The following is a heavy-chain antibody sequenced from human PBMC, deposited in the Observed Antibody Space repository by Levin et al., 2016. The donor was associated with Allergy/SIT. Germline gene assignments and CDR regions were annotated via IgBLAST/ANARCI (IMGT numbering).Heavy chain of an antibody. CDR2: IYYNGRT. CDR3: AKFNGDPSGCWGGS. J-gene: IGHJ4*02. D-gene: IGHD3-3*01. Sequence: WIRQPPGKGLEWIGNIYYNGRTSYNPSLRSRLTMSVDSSKNQFSLRLSSVTAADTAVYYCAKFNGDPSGCWGGSWGQGTLVTVSS. V-gene: IGHV4-28*01.